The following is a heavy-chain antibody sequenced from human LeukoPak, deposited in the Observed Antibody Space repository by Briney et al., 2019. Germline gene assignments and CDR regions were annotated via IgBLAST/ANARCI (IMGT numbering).Heavy chain of an antibody. J-gene: IGHJ3*01. CDR2: ASGSGETT. D-gene: IGHD1-20*01. Sequence: GGSLRLSCAASGFTLSNYAMSWVRQAPGKGLEWVSGASGSGETTFYADSVRGRFAISRDISKTTLYLQINSLRAEDAAVYYCAKRRDAGITGTTGGLDVWGQGTTVTVSS. CDR3: AKRRDAGITGTTGGLDV. V-gene: IGHV3-23*01. CDR1: GFTLSNYA.